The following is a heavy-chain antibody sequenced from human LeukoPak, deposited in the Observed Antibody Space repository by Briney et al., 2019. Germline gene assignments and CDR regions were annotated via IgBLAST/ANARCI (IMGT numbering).Heavy chain of an antibody. J-gene: IGHJ4*02. CDR1: GGSISSYY. CDR2: IYYSGST. V-gene: IGHV4-59*08. D-gene: IGHD2-2*01. Sequence: SETLSLTCTVSGGSISSYYWSWIRQPPGKGLEWIGYIYYSGSTNYNPSLKSRVTISVDTSKNQFSLKLSSVTAADTAVYYCARNIVVVPAAIHFDYWGQGTLVTVSS. CDR3: ARNIVVVPAAIHFDY.